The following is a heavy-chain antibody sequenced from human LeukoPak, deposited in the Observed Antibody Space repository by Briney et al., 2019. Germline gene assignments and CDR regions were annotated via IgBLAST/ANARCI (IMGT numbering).Heavy chain of an antibody. CDR2: INHRGST. CDR1: GGSFSDYY. J-gene: IGHJ5*02. Sequence: SEPLSLTCAVYGGSFSDYYWSWIRQPPGKGLEWIGEINHRGSTNYNPSLKSRVTISVDPSKNQFSLKLSSVTAADTAVYYCSKIAGDFWSGYSAPKRGGVHNWFDPWGQGTLVTVSS. V-gene: IGHV4-34*01. CDR3: SKIAGDFWSGYSAPKRGGVHNWFDP. D-gene: IGHD3-3*01.